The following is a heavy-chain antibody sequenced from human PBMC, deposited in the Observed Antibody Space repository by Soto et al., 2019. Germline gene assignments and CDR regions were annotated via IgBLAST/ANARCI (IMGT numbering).Heavy chain of an antibody. CDR1: GGSISSYY. V-gene: IGHV4-59*01. J-gene: IGHJ2*01. CDR3: ARLAYCGGDCYAGGWYWYFDL. D-gene: IGHD2-21*02. CDR2: IYYSGST. Sequence: SETLSLTCTVSGGSISSYYWSWIRQPPGKGLEWIGYIYYSGSTNYNPSLKSRVTISVDTSKNQFSLKLSSVTAADTAVYYCARLAYCGGDCYAGGWYWYFDLWGRGTLVTVSS.